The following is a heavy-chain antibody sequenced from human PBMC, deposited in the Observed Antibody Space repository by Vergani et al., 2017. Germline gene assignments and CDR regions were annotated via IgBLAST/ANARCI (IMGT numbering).Heavy chain of an antibody. Sequence: EVQLVQSGAEVKTPGESLRISCKGSGYSFTSYWISWVRQMPGKGLEWMGRIDPSDSYTNYSPSFQGHVTISADKSISTAYLQWSILKASDTAMYYCARVGWSYYDSSGYYYAPGGWFDPWGQGTLVTVSS. CDR3: ARVGWSYYDSSGYYYAPGGWFDP. CDR1: GYSFTSYW. D-gene: IGHD3-22*01. V-gene: IGHV5-10-1*03. CDR2: IDPSDSYT. J-gene: IGHJ5*02.